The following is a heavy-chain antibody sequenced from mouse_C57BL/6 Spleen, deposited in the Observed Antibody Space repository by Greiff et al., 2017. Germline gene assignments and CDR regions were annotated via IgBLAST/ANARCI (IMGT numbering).Heavy chain of an antibody. J-gene: IGHJ2*01. Sequence: VQLQQSGPELVKPGASVKLSCKASGYAFRSSGMNWVKQSPGKGLEWIGGIYPGDGNTNYNGKFKGKATLTADKSSSTAYMQVNSLTSEASAVYFCARFGTTYYFDYWGQGTTLTVSS. CDR1: GYAFRSSG. CDR3: ARFGTTYYFDY. V-gene: IGHV1-82*01. D-gene: IGHD1-1*01. CDR2: IYPGDGNT.